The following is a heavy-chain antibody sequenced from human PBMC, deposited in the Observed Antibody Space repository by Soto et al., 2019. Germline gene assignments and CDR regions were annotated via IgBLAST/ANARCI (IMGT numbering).Heavy chain of an antibody. CDR3: ARDNVAVAGTNYYYGMDV. CDR1: GYTFTGYY. CDR2: INPNSGGT. V-gene: IGHV1-2*04. Sequence: ASVTVSCKASGYTFTGYYMHWVRQATGQGLEWMGWINPNSGGTNYAQKFQGWVTMTRDTSISTAYMELSRLRSDDTAVYYCARDNVAVAGTNYYYGMDVWGHGTKGTVSS. D-gene: IGHD6-19*01. J-gene: IGHJ6*02.